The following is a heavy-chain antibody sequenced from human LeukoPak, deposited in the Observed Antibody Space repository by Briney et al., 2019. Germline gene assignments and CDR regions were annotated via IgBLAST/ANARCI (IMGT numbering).Heavy chain of an antibody. CDR3: ASLAGNSGWYWGIYYFDY. J-gene: IGHJ4*02. CDR1: GFTFSNAW. Sequence: GGSLRLSCAASGFTFSNAWMSWVRQAPGKGLEWVANIKQDGSEKYYVDSVKGRFTISRDNAKNSLYLQMNSLRAEDTAVYYCASLAGNSGWYWGIYYFDYWGQGTLVTVSS. CDR2: IKQDGSEK. V-gene: IGHV3-7*01. D-gene: IGHD6-19*01.